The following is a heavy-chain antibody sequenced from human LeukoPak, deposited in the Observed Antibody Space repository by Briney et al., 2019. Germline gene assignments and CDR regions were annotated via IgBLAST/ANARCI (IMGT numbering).Heavy chain of an antibody. D-gene: IGHD3-10*01. V-gene: IGHV1-2*02. CDR1: GYTFTGYY. J-gene: IGHJ4*02. Sequence: ASVKVSCKASGYTFTGYYMHWVRQAPGQGLEWMGWINPNSGGTNYAQKFQGRVTMTRDTSTSTVYMELSSLRSEDTAVYYCARASLLWFGEFPHNDYWGQGTLVTVSS. CDR3: ARASLLWFGEFPHNDY. CDR2: INPNSGGT.